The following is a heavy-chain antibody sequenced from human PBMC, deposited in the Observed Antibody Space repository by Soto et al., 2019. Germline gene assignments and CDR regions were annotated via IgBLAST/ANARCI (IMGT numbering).Heavy chain of an antibody. CDR1: GGSISSYY. CDR2: IYYSGST. D-gene: IGHD3-3*01. CDR3: ARAQTIFGIISVFVY. Sequence: SVTLSLTGTVSGGSISSYYWSWIRQNPGKGLEWIGYIYYSGSTYYNPSLKSRVTISIDTSKNQFSLKLSSVTAADTAVYYCARAQTIFGIISVFVYWCQGTLVTVS. V-gene: IGHV4-59*06. J-gene: IGHJ4*02.